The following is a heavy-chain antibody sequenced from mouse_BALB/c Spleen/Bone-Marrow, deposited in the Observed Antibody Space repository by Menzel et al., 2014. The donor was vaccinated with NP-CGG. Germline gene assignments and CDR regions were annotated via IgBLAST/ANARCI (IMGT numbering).Heavy chain of an antibody. D-gene: IGHD2-1*01. CDR3: ARQGYYGKGDY. J-gene: IGHJ2*01. CDR2: INPDSSTI. CDR1: GFDFSRXW. V-gene: IGHV4-1*02. Sequence: EVKLVESGGGLVQPGGSLKLSCAASGFDFSRXWMXWVRQAPGKXXEWIGEINPDSSTINYTPSLKDKFIISRDNAKNTLYXXMSKVRSEDTALYYCARQGYYGKGDYWGQGTTLTVSS.